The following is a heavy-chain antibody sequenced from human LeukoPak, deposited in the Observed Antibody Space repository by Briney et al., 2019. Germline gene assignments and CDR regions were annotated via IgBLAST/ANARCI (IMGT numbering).Heavy chain of an antibody. CDR3: AKESNSSDNWYFDL. V-gene: IGHV4-59*01. CDR1: GGSISSYN. J-gene: IGHJ2*01. CDR2: MYNSGST. D-gene: IGHD2/OR15-2a*01. Sequence: PSETLSLTCIVSGGSISSYNWNWIRQPPGKGLERIGYMYNSGSTNNNPSLKSRVTISVDKSKNQFSLKLSSVTAADTAVYYCAKESNSSDNWYFDLWGRGTLVTVSS.